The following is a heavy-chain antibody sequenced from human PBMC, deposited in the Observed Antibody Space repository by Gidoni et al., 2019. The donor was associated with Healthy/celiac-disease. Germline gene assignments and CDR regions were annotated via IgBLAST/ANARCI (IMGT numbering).Heavy chain of an antibody. D-gene: IGHD6-13*01. CDR2: ISSSSSYI. J-gene: IGHJ6*02. Sequence: EVQLVESGGGLVKPGGSLRLSCAASGFTFSSYSMNWVRQAPGKGLEWVSSISSSSSYIYYADSVKGRFTISSDNAKNSLYLQMNSLRAEDTAVYYCARAQPAPGIAAAGYYYYGMDVWGQGTTVTVSS. CDR1: GFTFSSYS. CDR3: ARAQPAPGIAAAGYYYYGMDV. V-gene: IGHV3-21*01.